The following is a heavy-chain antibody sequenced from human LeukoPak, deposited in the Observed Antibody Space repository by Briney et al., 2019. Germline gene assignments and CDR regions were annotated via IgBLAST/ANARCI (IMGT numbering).Heavy chain of an antibody. CDR1: GGSINNYS. J-gene: IGHJ5*02. V-gene: IGHV4-59*01. CDR3: ARDPFRERFGAFDP. Sequence: PSETLSLTCTVSGGSINNYSWSWIRQFPGKGLEWIGSVLYSGSTNYNPSLKSRVTISVDTSKNQFSLKLTSVSAADTAVYYCARDPFRERFGAFDP. CDR2: VLYSGST. D-gene: IGHD3-16*01.